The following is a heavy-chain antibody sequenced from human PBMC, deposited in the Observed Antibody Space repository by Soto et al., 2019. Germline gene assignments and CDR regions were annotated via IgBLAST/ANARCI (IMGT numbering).Heavy chain of an antibody. Sequence: QVQLVESGGGVVQPGRSLRLSCAASGFTFSSYAMHWVRQAPGKGLEWVAVISYDGSNKYYADSVKGRFTISRDNSKNTLYLQMNSLRAEDTAVSYCARDSGAAAIDYWGQGTLVTGSS. CDR1: GFTFSSYA. CDR2: ISYDGSNK. D-gene: IGHD6-13*01. J-gene: IGHJ4*02. CDR3: ARDSGAAAIDY. V-gene: IGHV3-30-3*01.